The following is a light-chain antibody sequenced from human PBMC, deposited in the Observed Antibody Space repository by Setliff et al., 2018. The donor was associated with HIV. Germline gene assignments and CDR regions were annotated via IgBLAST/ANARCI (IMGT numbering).Light chain of an antibody. Sequence: QSALTQPASVSGSPGQSITISCAGTSSDIGDYNYVSWYQQYPGKVPKLMIYEVSYRPSGVSDRFSGSKSVNTASLTISGLLAEDEADYYCSSYTSSGTYVFGAGTKVTVL. J-gene: IGLJ1*01. V-gene: IGLV2-14*01. CDR1: SSDIGDYNY. CDR3: SSYTSSGTYV. CDR2: EVS.